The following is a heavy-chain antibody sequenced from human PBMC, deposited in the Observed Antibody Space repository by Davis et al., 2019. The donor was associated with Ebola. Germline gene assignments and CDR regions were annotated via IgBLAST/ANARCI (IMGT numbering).Heavy chain of an antibody. Sequence: GGSLRLSCAASGFTFSNAWMSWVRQAPGKGLEWVGRIKSKTDGGTTDYAAPVKGRFTISRDDSKNTLYLQMNSLKTEDTAVYYCTTVITMIVVVTDYYMDVWGKGTTVTVSS. CDR3: TTVITMIVVVTDYYMDV. J-gene: IGHJ6*03. CDR2: IKSKTDGGTT. V-gene: IGHV3-15*01. CDR1: GFTFSNAW. D-gene: IGHD3-22*01.